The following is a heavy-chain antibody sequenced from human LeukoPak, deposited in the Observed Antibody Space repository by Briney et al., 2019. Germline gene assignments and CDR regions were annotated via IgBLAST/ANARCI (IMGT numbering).Heavy chain of an antibody. CDR2: INAGNGNT. D-gene: IGHD2-2*01. V-gene: IGHV1-3*01. J-gene: IGHJ3*02. CDR3: ARDLGYCSSTSCSGAFDI. Sequence: ASVKVSCKASGYTFTSYAMHWVRQAPGQRLEWMGWINAGNGNTKYSQKFQGRVTITRDTSASTAYMELSSLRSEDTPVYYCARDLGYCSSTSCSGAFDIWGQGTMVTVSS. CDR1: GYTFTSYA.